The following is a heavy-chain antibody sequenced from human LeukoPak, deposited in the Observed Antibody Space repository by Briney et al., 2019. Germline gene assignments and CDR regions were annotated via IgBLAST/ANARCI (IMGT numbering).Heavy chain of an antibody. V-gene: IGHV4-4*07. D-gene: IGHD6-19*01. CDR3: ASPGYSSGWYAFDI. Sequence: SETLSLTCTVSGGSISSYYWTWIRQPAGKGLEWIGRIYASGSTNYNPSLKSRVTMSVDPPKNQFSLRLNSVTAADTAVYYCASPGYSSGWYAFDIWGQGTMVTVSS. CDR2: IYASGST. J-gene: IGHJ3*02. CDR1: GGSISSYY.